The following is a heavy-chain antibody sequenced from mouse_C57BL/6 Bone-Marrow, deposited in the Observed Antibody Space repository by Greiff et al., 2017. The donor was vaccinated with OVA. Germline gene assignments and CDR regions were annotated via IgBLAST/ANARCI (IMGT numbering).Heavy chain of an antibody. J-gene: IGHJ4*01. V-gene: IGHV7-3*01. D-gene: IGHD2-14*01. CDR1: GFTFTDYY. CDR3: ARLWVRSYAMDD. Sequence: DVKLVESGGGLVQPGGSLSLSCAASGFTFTDYYMSWVRQTPGKALEWLGFIRNKANGYTTEYSASVKGRLTISRDTSQSILYLQMNALIAEDSSTSYCARLWVRSYAMDDWGKGTSVTVSS. CDR2: IRNKANGYTT.